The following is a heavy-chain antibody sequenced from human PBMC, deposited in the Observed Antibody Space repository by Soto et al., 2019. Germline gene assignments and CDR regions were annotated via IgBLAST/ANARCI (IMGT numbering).Heavy chain of an antibody. CDR1: GDTFMTYA. D-gene: IGHD2-2*01. Sequence: QVKLVQSGAEVKKPGSSVKVSCKASGDTFMTYAVSWVRQAPGQGLEWMGGIIPIFGTANYAQKFQGRVTITAYESTNTAYMELSSLRSEDTAVYYCARDPCISTTCYHDYWGQGTLVTVSS. CDR3: ARDPCISTTCYHDY. V-gene: IGHV1-69*13. J-gene: IGHJ4*02. CDR2: IIPIFGTA.